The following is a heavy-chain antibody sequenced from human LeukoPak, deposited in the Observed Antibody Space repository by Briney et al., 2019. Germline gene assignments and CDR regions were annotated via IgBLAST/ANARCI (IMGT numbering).Heavy chain of an antibody. D-gene: IGHD3-10*01. J-gene: IGHJ4*02. CDR3: ARDHRASGTLAFDY. Sequence: ASVKVSCKASRCTFRDYYIHWVGQAPGQALEWIGWINPNRGGTNYEQKFQGRVTMTRDTSITTAYMELSRLRSDDTAVYYCARDHRASGTLAFDYWGQGTQVTVSS. CDR2: INPNRGGT. CDR1: RCTFRDYY. V-gene: IGHV1-2*02.